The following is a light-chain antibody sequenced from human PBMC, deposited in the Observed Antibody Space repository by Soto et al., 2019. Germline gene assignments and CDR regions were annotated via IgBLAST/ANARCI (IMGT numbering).Light chain of an antibody. CDR1: QSFRSNY. CDR3: QHYGSSAYT. V-gene: IGKV3-20*01. CDR2: GAS. J-gene: IGKJ2*01. Sequence: EIVLTQSPGTLSLSPGEGATLSCRASQSFRSNYLAWYQQKPGQAPRLLIYGASSRATGIPDRFSGSGSGTDFTLTISRLEPEDFAVYYCQHYGSSAYTFGQGTTLEIK.